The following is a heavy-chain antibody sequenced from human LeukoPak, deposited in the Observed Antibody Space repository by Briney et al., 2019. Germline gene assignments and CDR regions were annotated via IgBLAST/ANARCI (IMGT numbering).Heavy chain of an antibody. CDR2: IASDGSST. CDR3: ARGRPHGNDY. Sequence: TGGSLRLSCAASGFTFSSYGMHWVRQAPGKGLVWVSRIASDGSSTTYADSVKGRFSISRDNAKNTLYLQMNSLRVEDTAVYYCARGRPHGNDYWGQGTLVTVSS. V-gene: IGHV3-74*01. J-gene: IGHJ4*02. CDR1: GFTFSSYG. D-gene: IGHD4-23*01.